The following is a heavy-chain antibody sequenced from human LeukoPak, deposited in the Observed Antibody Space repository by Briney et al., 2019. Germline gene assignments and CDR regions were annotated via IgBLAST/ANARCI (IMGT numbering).Heavy chain of an antibody. J-gene: IGHJ5*02. Sequence: SETLSLTCAVSGYSISSGYYWGWIRQPQGKGLEWIGSIYHSGSTYYNPSLKSRVTISVDTSKNQFSLKLSSVTAADTAVYYCARARDDYCDYVWFDPWGQGTLVTVSS. V-gene: IGHV4-38-2*01. CDR2: IYHSGST. CDR3: ARARDDYCDYVWFDP. CDR1: GYSISSGYY. D-gene: IGHD4-17*01.